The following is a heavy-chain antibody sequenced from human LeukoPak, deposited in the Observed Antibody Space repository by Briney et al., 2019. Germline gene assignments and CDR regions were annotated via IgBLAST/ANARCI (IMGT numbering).Heavy chain of an antibody. CDR3: ARRAARSYYYDSSGNWFDP. V-gene: IGHV4-59*08. CDR2: IYYSGST. Sequence: PSETLSLTFTVSGGSISSYYWSWIRQPPGKGLEWIGYIYYSGSTNYNPSLKSRVTISVDTSKNQLSLKLSSVTAADTAVYYCARRAARSYYYDSSGNWFDPWGQGTLVTVSS. J-gene: IGHJ5*02. D-gene: IGHD3-22*01. CDR1: GGSISSYY.